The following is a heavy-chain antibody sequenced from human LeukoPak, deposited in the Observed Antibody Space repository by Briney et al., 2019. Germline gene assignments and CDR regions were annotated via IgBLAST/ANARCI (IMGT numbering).Heavy chain of an antibody. CDR1: GGSISSNNW. Sequence: SGTLSLTCAVSGGSISSNNWWSWVRQPPGQGLEWIGEIYRSGSTNYNPPLKRRVTILVDTSKNQVSLKLRSVTGADTPVYYCARPKYRYSSSSHLDYWGQGTLVTVSS. CDR3: ARPKYRYSSSSHLDY. V-gene: IGHV4-4*02. D-gene: IGHD6-13*01. J-gene: IGHJ4*02. CDR2: IYRSGST.